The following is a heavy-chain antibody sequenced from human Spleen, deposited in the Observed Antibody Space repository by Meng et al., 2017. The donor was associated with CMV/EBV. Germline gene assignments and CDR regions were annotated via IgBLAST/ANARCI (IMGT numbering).Heavy chain of an antibody. V-gene: IGHV4-61*01. D-gene: IGHD2-2*01. CDR1: GGSVSSGSYY. CDR2: IYYSGST. CDR3: AREGDSSTSFYYYYGMDV. J-gene: IGHJ6*02. Sequence: GSLRLSCTVSGGSVSSGSYYWSWIRQPPGKGLEWIGYIYYSGSTNYNPSLKSRVTISVDTSKNQFSLKLSSVTAADTAVYYCAREGDSSTSFYYYYGMDVWGQGTTVTVSS.